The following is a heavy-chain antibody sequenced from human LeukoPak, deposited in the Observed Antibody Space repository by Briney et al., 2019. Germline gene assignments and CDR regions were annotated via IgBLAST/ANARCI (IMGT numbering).Heavy chain of an antibody. CDR1: GFTFSSYA. V-gene: IGHV3-64D*06. D-gene: IGHD4-17*01. CDR2: ISGSGGAT. J-gene: IGHJ4*02. Sequence: GGSLRLPCAASGFTFSSYAMHWVRQAPGKGLEYVSAISGSGGATYYADSVKGRFTISRDNSKNTLYLQMSSLRPEDTAVYYCVSLPRTAVTTSGDYWGQGTLVTVSS. CDR3: VSLPRTAVTTSGDY.